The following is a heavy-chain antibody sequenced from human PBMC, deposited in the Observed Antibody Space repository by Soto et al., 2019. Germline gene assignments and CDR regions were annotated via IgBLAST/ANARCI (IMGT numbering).Heavy chain of an antibody. CDR2: ISYDGSNK. CDR3: AKDSRYSSGWYSPPCDAFDF. D-gene: IGHD6-19*01. J-gene: IGHJ3*01. Sequence: QVQLVESGGVVVQPGRSLRLSCAASGFTFSSYGMHWVRQATGKGLEWVAVISYDGSNKYYADSVKGRCTISRDNSKKTLYLQMNSLRAEATAAYYCAKDSRYSSGWYSPPCDAFDFWGQGTMVTVSS. V-gene: IGHV3-30*18. CDR1: GFTFSSYG.